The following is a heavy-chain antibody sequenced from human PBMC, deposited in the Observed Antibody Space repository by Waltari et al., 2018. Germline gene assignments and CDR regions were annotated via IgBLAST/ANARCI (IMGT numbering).Heavy chain of an antibody. Sequence: QVQLQQWGAGLLKPSETLSLTCSVSGASFSAYYWGWVRHLPGKGLEWIGQIRHPGNTNYNPSLQSRVAISIDTSRNQFSLRVFSVTAADTGLYFCTRGGNYDFWSHRPFVDPWGQGTQVTVSS. D-gene: IGHD3-3*01. CDR2: IRHPGNT. CDR3: TRGGNYDFWSHRPFVDP. V-gene: IGHV4-34*01. J-gene: IGHJ5*02. CDR1: GASFSAYY.